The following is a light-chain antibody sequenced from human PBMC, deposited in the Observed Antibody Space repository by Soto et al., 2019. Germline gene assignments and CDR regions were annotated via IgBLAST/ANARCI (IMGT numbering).Light chain of an antibody. CDR3: QQPDTFPLT. V-gene: IGKV1-12*01. CDR2: SGS. Sequence: DIQMTQSPSSVSASVGDRVTITCRASQDINRWLAWYQQKPGRAPKVLIYSGSTLQGGVPSRFSGSGSGTDFTLTISSLQPEDFATYFCQQPDTFPLTFGGGTKVEI. J-gene: IGKJ4*01. CDR1: QDINRW.